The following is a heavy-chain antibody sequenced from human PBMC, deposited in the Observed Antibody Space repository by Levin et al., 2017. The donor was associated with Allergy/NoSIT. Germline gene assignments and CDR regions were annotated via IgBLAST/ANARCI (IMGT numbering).Heavy chain of an antibody. CDR2: VDPTSGNT. D-gene: IGHD6-19*01. CDR1: GFSFNNYF. CDR3: ASLTGAGTSFDN. Sequence: GESLKISCKASGFSFNNYFIHWVRQAPGQGLQRMGIVDPTSGNTTSAQKFKGRVTVTRGTSTDTFHLDLSGLRSDDTAVYFCASLTGAGTSFDNWGPGTLVHVSS. J-gene: IGHJ4*02. V-gene: IGHV1-46*02.